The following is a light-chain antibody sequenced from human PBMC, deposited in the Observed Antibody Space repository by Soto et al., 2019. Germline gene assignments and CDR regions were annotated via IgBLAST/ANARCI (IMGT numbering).Light chain of an antibody. CDR3: QQHNAWPLT. V-gene: IGKV3-15*01. Sequence: EIVLTQSPATLSLSPVERATLSCRASQSVSSYLAWYQQKPGQPPRLLIYGASTRATGIPARFSGSGSETDFTLTISSLQSEDFAVYYCQQHNAWPLTFGQGTKVDIK. CDR1: QSVSSY. CDR2: GAS. J-gene: IGKJ1*01.